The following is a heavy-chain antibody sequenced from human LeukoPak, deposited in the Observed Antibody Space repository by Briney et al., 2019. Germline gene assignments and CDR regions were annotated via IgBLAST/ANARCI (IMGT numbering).Heavy chain of an antibody. V-gene: IGHV3-21*01. J-gene: IGHJ4*02. CDR3: ARGRIYGDKSGTYYFDY. D-gene: IGHD4/OR15-4a*01. Sequence: PGGSLRLSCAASGFTFTSYSMNWVRQGPGKGLGWVSSISSTSNYIYHADSVKGRFTISRDNAKNSLYLQMNSLRAEDTAVYYCARGRIYGDKSGTYYFDYWGQGTLVTVSS. CDR2: ISSTSNYI. CDR1: GFTFTSYS.